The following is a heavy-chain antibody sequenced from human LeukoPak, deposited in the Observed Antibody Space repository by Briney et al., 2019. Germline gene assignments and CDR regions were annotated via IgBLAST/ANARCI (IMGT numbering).Heavy chain of an antibody. CDR3: ARDPGSSTCPDY. Sequence: ASVKVSCKASGYTFTGYYMHWVRQAPGQGLEWMGWINPNSGGTNYAQNLQGRVTMTADTSTSTAYMELRSLRSDDTAVYYCARDPGSSTCPDYWGQGTLVTVSS. D-gene: IGHD6-13*01. J-gene: IGHJ4*02. V-gene: IGHV1-2*02. CDR2: INPNSGGT. CDR1: GYTFTGYY.